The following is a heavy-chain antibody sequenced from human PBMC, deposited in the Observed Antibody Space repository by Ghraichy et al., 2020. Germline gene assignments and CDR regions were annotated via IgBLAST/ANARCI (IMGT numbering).Heavy chain of an antibody. D-gene: IGHD6-6*01. V-gene: IGHV3-66*02. J-gene: IGHJ4*02. CDR1: GFTVSSNY. Sequence: GGTLRLSCAASGFTVSSNYMSWVRQAPGKGLEWVSVIYSGGSTYYADSVKGRFTISRDNSKNTLYLQMNSLRAEDTAVYYCARDRGWAAARLTRTPNFDYWGQGTLVTVSS. CDR3: ARDRGWAAARLTRTPNFDY. CDR2: IYSGGST.